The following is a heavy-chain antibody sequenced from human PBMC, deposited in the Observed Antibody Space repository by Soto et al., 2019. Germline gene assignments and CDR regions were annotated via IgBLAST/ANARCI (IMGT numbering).Heavy chain of an antibody. CDR2: INPIGGST. D-gene: IGHD6-6*01. CDR1: GYTFTSYY. CDR3: SRGKGSSILFYFDN. V-gene: IGHV1-46*03. J-gene: IGHJ4*02. Sequence: KKRGASVKVSCKASGYTFTSYYMHWVRQAPGQGLEWMGIINPIGGSTTYAQKFQGRVTMTRDTSTRTVYWELRSLRSEDTAVFYCSRGKGSSILFYFDNGGQGTLVTVSS.